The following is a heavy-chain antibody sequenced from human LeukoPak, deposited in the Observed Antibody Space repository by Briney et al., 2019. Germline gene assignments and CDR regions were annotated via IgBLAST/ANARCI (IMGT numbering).Heavy chain of an antibody. CDR2: INAGNGNT. V-gene: IGHV1-3*01. J-gene: IGHJ5*02. D-gene: IGHD2-2*01. CDR1: GYTFSTYA. Sequence: ASVKVSCKASGYTFSTYAMHWVRQAPGQRLEWMGWINAGNGNTKYSQKFQGRVTITRDTFASTAYVELNSLTSEDTAVYYCARDLTSRLWFDPWGQGTLVTVSS. CDR3: ARDLTSRLWFDP.